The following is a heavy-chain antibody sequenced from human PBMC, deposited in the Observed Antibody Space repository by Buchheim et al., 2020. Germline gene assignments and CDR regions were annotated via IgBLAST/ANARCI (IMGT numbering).Heavy chain of an antibody. V-gene: IGHV4-59*01. CDR1: GGSISGYY. D-gene: IGHD6-19*01. Sequence: QVQLQESGPRLVKPSETLSLTCTVSGGSISGYYWSWIRQPPEKGLEWIGYVSYSGTTVYEPSLERRVTISVDTPTNKFSLKLTSATAADTAVYYCARVRASGWYFFDFWGQGTL. CDR3: ARVRASGWYFFDF. CDR2: VSYSGTT. J-gene: IGHJ4*02.